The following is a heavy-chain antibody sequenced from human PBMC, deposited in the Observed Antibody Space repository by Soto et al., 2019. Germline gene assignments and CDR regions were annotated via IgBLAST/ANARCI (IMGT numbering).Heavy chain of an antibody. CDR3: ARIPGIAARRNYYYYYGMDX. CDR1: GYSFTSYW. CDR2: IYPGDSDT. Sequence: GESLKISCKGSGYSFTSYWIGWVRQMPGKGLELMGIIYPGDSDTRYSPSFQGQVTISADKSISTAYLQWSSLKASDTAMYYCARIPGIAARRNYYYYYGMDXWGQVTTVTVS. J-gene: IGHJ6*02. V-gene: IGHV5-51*01. D-gene: IGHD6-6*01.